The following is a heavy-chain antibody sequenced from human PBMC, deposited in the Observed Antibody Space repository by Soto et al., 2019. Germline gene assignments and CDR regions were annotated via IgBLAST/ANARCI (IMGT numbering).Heavy chain of an antibody. V-gene: IGHV1-69*13. Sequence: SVKVSCKASGGTFSSYAISWVRQAPGQGLEWMGGIIPIFGTANYAQKFQGRVTITADESTSTAYMELSSLRSEDTAVCYCARGVRTRIYYYYGMDVWGQGTTVTVSS. D-gene: IGHD1-20*01. CDR1: GGTFSSYA. J-gene: IGHJ6*02. CDR2: IIPIFGTA. CDR3: ARGVRTRIYYYYGMDV.